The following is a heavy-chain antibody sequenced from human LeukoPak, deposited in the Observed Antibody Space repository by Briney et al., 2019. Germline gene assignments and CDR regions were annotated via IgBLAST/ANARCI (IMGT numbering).Heavy chain of an antibody. CDR2: ISSGGSTI. CDR3: AKDATAVPGTVYMDV. J-gene: IGHJ6*03. Sequence: GGSLRLSCAASGFTFSSYEMNWVRQAPGKGLEWVSYISSGGSTIYYADSVKGRFTISRDNAKNSVYPQMTSLRAEDTALYYCAKDATAVPGTVYMDVWGKGTTVTISS. D-gene: IGHD6-13*01. CDR1: GFTFSSYE. V-gene: IGHV3-48*03.